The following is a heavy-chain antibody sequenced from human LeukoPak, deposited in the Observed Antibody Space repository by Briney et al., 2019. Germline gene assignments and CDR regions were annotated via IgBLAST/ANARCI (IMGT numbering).Heavy chain of an antibody. Sequence: PGGSLRLSCAASGFTFSSYWMSWVRQAPGKGLEWVAYIKQDGSEKYYVDSVKGRFTISRDNAKNSLYLQMNSLRAEDTAVYYCARTWIQLWSPFDYWGQGTLVTVSS. D-gene: IGHD5-18*01. V-gene: IGHV3-7*01. CDR1: GFTFSSYW. J-gene: IGHJ4*02. CDR2: IKQDGSEK. CDR3: ARTWIQLWSPFDY.